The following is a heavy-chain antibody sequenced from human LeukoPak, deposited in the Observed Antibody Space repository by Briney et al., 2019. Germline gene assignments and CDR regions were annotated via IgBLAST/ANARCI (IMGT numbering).Heavy chain of an antibody. J-gene: IGHJ3*02. CDR2: FDPEDGET. CDR1: GYTLTELS. D-gene: IGHD1-1*01. CDR3: ARWTNFHTFDI. V-gene: IGHV1-24*01. Sequence: ASVKVSCKVSGYTLTELSMHWVRQAPGKGLEWMGGFDPEDGETIYAQKFQGRVTMTEDTSTSTAYMELRSLISDDAAVYYCARWTNFHTFDIWGQGTMVTVSS.